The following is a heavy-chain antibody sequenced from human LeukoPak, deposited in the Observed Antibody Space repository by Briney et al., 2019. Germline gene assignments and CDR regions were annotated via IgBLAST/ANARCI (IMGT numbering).Heavy chain of an antibody. Sequence: PSETLSLTCAVYGGSFSGYYWSWIRQPPGKGLEWIGEINHSGSTNYNPSLKSRVTMSVDTSKNQFSLKLSSVTAADTAVYYCARAGYYYDSSGYYYFPWGQGTLVTVSS. V-gene: IGHV4-34*01. D-gene: IGHD3-22*01. CDR2: INHSGST. J-gene: IGHJ5*02. CDR1: GGSFSGYY. CDR3: ARAGYYYDSSGYYYFP.